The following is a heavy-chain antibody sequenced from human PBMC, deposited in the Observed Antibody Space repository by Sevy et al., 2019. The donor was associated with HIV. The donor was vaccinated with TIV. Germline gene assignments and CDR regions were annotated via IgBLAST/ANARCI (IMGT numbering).Heavy chain of an antibody. V-gene: IGHV4-31*03. CDR3: ARAVLSWYYMEV. Sequence: SETLSLTCTVSGGSINSGAHYWSWIRQHPGKGLEWIGYVYYTGNSYYNPSLKSRVTISVDTSKNQFSLKLSSVTAADTAGYYCARAVLSWYYMEVWGKGTTVTVSS. D-gene: IGHD2-8*02. CDR1: GGSINSGAHY. J-gene: IGHJ6*03. CDR2: VYYTGNS.